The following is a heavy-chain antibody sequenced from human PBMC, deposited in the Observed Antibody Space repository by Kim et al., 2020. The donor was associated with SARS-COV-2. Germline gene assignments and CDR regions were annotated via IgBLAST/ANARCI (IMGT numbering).Heavy chain of an antibody. CDR1: GGSISSYY. J-gene: IGHJ3*02. CDR2: IYYSGST. CDR3: ARVERSMITFGGPYDAFDI. D-gene: IGHD3-16*01. V-gene: IGHV4-59*01. Sequence: SETLSLTCTVSGGSISSYYWSWIRQPPGNGLEWIGYIYYSGSTNYNPSLKSRVTISVDTSKNQFSLKLSSVTAADTAVYYCARVERSMITFGGPYDAFDIWGQGTMVTVSS.